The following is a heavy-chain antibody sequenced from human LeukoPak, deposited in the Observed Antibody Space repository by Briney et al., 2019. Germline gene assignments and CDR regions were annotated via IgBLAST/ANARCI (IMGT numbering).Heavy chain of an antibody. CDR2: IYYSGST. Sequence: SETLSLTCTVPGGSISSYYWSWIRQPPGKGLEWIGYIYYSGSTNYNPSLKSRVTISVDTSKNQFSLKLSSVTAADTAVYYCAREYYYDSSGYSAFDIWGQGTMVTVSS. D-gene: IGHD3-22*01. CDR1: GGSISSYY. V-gene: IGHV4-59*01. CDR3: AREYYYDSSGYSAFDI. J-gene: IGHJ3*02.